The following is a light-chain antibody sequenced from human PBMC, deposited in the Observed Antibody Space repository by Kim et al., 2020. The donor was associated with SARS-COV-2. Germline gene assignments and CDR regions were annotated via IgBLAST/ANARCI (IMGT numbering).Light chain of an antibody. CDR3: QSYDNYNQV. V-gene: IGLV6-57*03. J-gene: IGLJ3*02. CDR2: GDD. Sequence: GETATISCTRSSGSIASKYVQWYQQRPGSAPTTVIYGDDQRPSGVPYRFSGSIDSSSNSASLTISSLKTEDEAEYYCQSYDNYNQVFGGGTQLTVL. CDR1: SGSIASKY.